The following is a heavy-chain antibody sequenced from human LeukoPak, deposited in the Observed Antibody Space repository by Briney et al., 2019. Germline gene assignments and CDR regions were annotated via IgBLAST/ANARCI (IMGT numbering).Heavy chain of an antibody. J-gene: IGHJ4*02. CDR3: ARTYSAYFSFSEFDH. D-gene: IGHD2-15*01. CDR1: GYTFTRYG. CDR2: ISEYNGDT. Sequence: ASVKVSCKASGYTFTRYGFTWVRQAPGQGLEWMGWISEYNGDTDYPQEVQGRVTLTTDTSTSTAYMELRNLRSDDTAVYYCARTYSAYFSFSEFDHWGQGTTVTVSS. V-gene: IGHV1-18*01.